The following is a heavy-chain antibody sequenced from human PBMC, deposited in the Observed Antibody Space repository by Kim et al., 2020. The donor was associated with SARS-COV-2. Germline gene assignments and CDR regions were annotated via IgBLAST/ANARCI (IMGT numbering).Heavy chain of an antibody. D-gene: IGHD2-2*03. CDR3: MKGGWGWIWDH. CDR2: IDGSDGTI. V-gene: IGHV3-23*01. CDR1: GFTFTGYA. Sequence: GGSLRLSCTTSGFTFTGYAMSWVRQAPGKGLEWVSSIDGSDGTIYYVDSVKGRFTISRDNSKNTLYLQMNSLRADDTAVYYCMKGGWGWIWDHWGQGT. J-gene: IGHJ4*02.